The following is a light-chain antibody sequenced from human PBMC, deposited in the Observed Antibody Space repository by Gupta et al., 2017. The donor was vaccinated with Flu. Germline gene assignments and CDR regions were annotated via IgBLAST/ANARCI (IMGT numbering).Light chain of an antibody. CDR1: QSISSW. Sequence: VGDRVTITCRASQSISSWLAWYQQKPGKAPKLLIYKASSLESGVPSRFSGSGSGTEFTLTISSLQPDDFATYYCQQYSSYWTFGQGTKVETK. CDR2: KAS. J-gene: IGKJ1*01. V-gene: IGKV1-5*03. CDR3: QQYSSYWT.